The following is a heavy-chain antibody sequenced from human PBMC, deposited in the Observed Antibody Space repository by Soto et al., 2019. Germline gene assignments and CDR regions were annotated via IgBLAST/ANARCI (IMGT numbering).Heavy chain of an antibody. CDR2: IWYDGSNK. J-gene: IGHJ6*03. CDR3: GGLTRYCPGDYYYYMDD. CDR1: GFTFSSYG. Sequence: GGSLRLSCAASGFTFSSYGMHWVRQAPGKGLEWVAVIWYDGSNKYYADSVKGRFTISRDNSKNTLYLQMNSLKAEDTAVYYCGGLTRYCPGDYYYYMDDWGKGSWVTVSS. D-gene: IGHD1-20*01. V-gene: IGHV3-33*01.